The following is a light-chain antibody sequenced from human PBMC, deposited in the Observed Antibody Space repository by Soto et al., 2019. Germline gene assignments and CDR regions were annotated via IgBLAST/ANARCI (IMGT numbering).Light chain of an antibody. J-gene: IGKJ4*01. Sequence: DIQMTQSPSTLSATIGDRVTITCRASQSVRSWLAWYQQKAGKAPRLLIYNASSIQSGVPSRCSGSGSGTEFTLTICRLQPDDSATYYCQQYDNYSTFGGGTKVEIK. CDR2: NAS. CDR3: QQYDNYST. V-gene: IGKV1-5*03. CDR1: QSVRSW.